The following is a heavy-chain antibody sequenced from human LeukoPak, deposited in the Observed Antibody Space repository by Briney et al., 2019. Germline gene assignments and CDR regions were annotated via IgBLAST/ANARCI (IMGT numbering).Heavy chain of an antibody. J-gene: IGHJ4*02. CDR3: ARGTSAGGPISPFDF. CDR1: GFTFSSYA. D-gene: IGHD6-13*01. Sequence: GGSLRLSCAASGFTFSSYAMHWVRQAPGKGLVWVSRIQGDGSNTNYADSVKGRFSISRDNAKNTVYLQMNSLRAEDTGIYYCARGTSAGGPISPFDFWGQGTVVTVSS. V-gene: IGHV3-74*01. CDR2: IQGDGSNT.